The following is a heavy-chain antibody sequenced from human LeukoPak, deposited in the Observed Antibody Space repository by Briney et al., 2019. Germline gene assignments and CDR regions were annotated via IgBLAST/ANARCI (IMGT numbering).Heavy chain of an antibody. CDR2: ISAYNGNT. J-gene: IGHJ4*02. Sequence: ASVKVSCKASGYTFTSYDINWVRQAPGQGLEWMGWISAYNGNTNYAQKLQGRVTMTTDTSTSTAYMELRSLRSGDTAVYYCARESSGYYDYWGQGTLVTVSS. D-gene: IGHD3-22*01. CDR3: ARESSGYYDY. V-gene: IGHV1-18*01. CDR1: GYTFTSYD.